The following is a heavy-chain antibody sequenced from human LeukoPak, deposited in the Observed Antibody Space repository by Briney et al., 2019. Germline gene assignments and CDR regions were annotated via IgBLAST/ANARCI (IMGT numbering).Heavy chain of an antibody. D-gene: IGHD3-10*01. V-gene: IGHV3-15*01. Sequence: PGGSLRLSCAASGFTFTNAWMTWVRQAPGKGLEWVGRIKSKGDGETTDYAAPVKGRLTMSRDDSEATLYLQMNSLKAEDTAVYHCATDLGLTMIRGVIVHWGQGALVTVSS. CDR2: IKSKGDGETT. CDR1: GFTFTNAW. J-gene: IGHJ4*02. CDR3: ATDLGLTMIRGVIVH.